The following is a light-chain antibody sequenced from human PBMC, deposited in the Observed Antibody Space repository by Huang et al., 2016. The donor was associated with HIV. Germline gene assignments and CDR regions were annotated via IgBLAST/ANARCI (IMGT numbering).Light chain of an antibody. CDR2: SAS. CDR3: QQTDNTPRT. Sequence: DIQMTQSPSSLSASVGDRVTIACRASQSIRMFLNWYQQKPGEAPKLLMHSASSWQSGVPSRFSGSGSGTDFTLTITSLQPEDFATYYCQQTDNTPRTFGQGTKVVIK. V-gene: IGKV1-39*01. J-gene: IGKJ1*01. CDR1: QSIRMF.